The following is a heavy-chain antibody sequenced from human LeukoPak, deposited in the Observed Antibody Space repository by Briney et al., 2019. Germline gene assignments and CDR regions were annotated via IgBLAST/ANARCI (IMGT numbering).Heavy chain of an antibody. V-gene: IGHV1-2*02. CDR1: GYTFTGYF. D-gene: IGHD3-22*01. CDR3: ARDERYDSRGHPLDD. Sequence: GASVKVSCKASGYTFTGYFIHWVRQAPGQGLEWMGWINPNSGDTNYAQNFQGRVTMTRDTSISTAYMELSRLRSDDTAVYYCARDERYDSRGHPLDDWAQGTLATVSS. CDR2: INPNSGDT. J-gene: IGHJ4*02.